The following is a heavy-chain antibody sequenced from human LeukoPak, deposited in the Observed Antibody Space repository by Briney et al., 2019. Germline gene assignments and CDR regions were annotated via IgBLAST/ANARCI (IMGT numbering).Heavy chain of an antibody. J-gene: IGHJ6*02. D-gene: IGHD4-23*01. CDR1: GCSISSGDYY. Sequence: SETLSLTCTVSGCSISSGDYYWSWIRQPPGKGLEWIGYIYYSGSTYYNPSLKSRVTISVDTSKNQFSLKLSSVTAADTAVYYCARGGTVANYYYYGMDVWGQGTTVTVSS. CDR3: ARGGTVANYYYYGMDV. CDR2: IYYSGST. V-gene: IGHV4-30-4*01.